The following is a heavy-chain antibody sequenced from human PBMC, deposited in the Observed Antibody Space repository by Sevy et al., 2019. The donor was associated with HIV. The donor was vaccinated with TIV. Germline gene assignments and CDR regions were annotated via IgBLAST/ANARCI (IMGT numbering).Heavy chain of an antibody. CDR1: GFTFDDYA. D-gene: IGHD3-16*01. CDR3: AKDRGDHAFDI. V-gene: IGHV3-9*01. J-gene: IGHJ3*02. Sequence: GGSLRLSCAASGFTFDDYAMHWVRQAPGKGLEWVSGISWNSGSIGYADSVKGRFTISRDNAKNSLYLQMNSLRAEDTALYYCAKDRGDHAFDIWGQGTMVTISS. CDR2: ISWNSGSI.